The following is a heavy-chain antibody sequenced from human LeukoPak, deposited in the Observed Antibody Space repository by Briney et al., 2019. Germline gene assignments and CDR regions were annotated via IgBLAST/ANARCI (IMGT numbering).Heavy chain of an antibody. J-gene: IGHJ5*02. CDR2: INPNSGGT. CDR1: GYTFTGDY. Sequence: ASVKVSCKASGYTFTGDYMHWVRQAPGQGLEWMGWINPNSGGTNYAQKFQGRVTMTRDTSISTAYMELSRLRSDDTAVYYCARVAAAGLYRWFDPWGQGTLVTVSS. CDR3: ARVAAAGLYRWFDP. D-gene: IGHD6-13*01. V-gene: IGHV1-2*02.